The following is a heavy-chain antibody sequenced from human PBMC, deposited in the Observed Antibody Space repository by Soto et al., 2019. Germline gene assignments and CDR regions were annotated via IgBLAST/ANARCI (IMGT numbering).Heavy chain of an antibody. J-gene: IGHJ6*02. V-gene: IGHV5-51*01. CDR2: IYPGDSDT. CDR3: ASFTGYYYHGMDV. D-gene: IGHD4-4*01. Sequence: GESLKISCKGSGYSFTSYWIGWVRQMPGKGLAWMGIIYPGDSDTRYSPSFQGQVSISADKSISTAYLQWSSLKASDTAMYYCASFTGYYYHGMDVCGQGTTVTVSS. CDR1: GYSFTSYW.